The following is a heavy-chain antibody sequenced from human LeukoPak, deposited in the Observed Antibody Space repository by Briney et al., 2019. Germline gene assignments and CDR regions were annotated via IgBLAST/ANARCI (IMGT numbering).Heavy chain of an antibody. CDR3: ARSPMNRYYYDSSGYYPKYYFDY. Sequence: GGSLRLSCAASGFTFSSYGIHWVRQAPGKGLEWVAVIWYDGSNKYYADSVKGRFTVSRDNSKNTVYLQMNSLRAEDTAVYYCARSPMNRYYYDSSGYYPKYYFDYWGQGTLVTVSS. CDR2: IWYDGSNK. D-gene: IGHD3-22*01. J-gene: IGHJ4*02. V-gene: IGHV3-33*01. CDR1: GFTFSSYG.